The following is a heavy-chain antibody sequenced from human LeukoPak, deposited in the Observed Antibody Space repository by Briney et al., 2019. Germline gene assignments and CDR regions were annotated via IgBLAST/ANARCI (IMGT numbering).Heavy chain of an antibody. V-gene: IGHV1-24*01. CDR1: GYTLTELS. CDR3: ATLATLDAFDI. CDR2: FDPEDGET. J-gene: IGHJ3*02. Sequence: ASVTVSCTVSGYTLTELSMHWVRQAPGKGLEWMGGFDPEDGETIYAQKFQGRVTMTEDTSTDTAYMELSSLRSEDTAVYYCATLATLDAFDIWGQGTMVTVSS. D-gene: IGHD5-12*01.